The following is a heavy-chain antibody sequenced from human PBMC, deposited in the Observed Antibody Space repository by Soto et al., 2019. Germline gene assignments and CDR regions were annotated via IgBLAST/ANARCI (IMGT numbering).Heavy chain of an antibody. Sequence: PSETLSLTCTVSGGSISSSGYYWGWIRQPPGKGLEWIGSIYNSGSTYYNPSLKSRLTISVDTSKSQFSLELSSVTAADTAVYYCARRRGYSYGLVDYWGQGTLVTVSS. V-gene: IGHV4-39*01. J-gene: IGHJ4*02. D-gene: IGHD5-18*01. CDR2: IYNSGST. CDR3: ARRRGYSYGLVDY. CDR1: GGSISSSGYY.